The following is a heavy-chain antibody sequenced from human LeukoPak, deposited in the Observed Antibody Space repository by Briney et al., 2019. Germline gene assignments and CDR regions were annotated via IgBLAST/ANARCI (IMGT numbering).Heavy chain of an antibody. V-gene: IGHV4-4*02. CDR3: ARVDYDFWSGSFDY. J-gene: IGHJ4*02. CDR1: GGSVSSSNW. Sequence: SETLSLTCAVSGGSVSSSNWWSWVRQPPGKGLEWIGEIYHSGSTNYNPSLKSRVTISVDKSKNQFSLKLSSVTAADTAVYYCARVDYDFWSGSFDYWGQGTLVTVSS. D-gene: IGHD3-3*01. CDR2: IYHSGST.